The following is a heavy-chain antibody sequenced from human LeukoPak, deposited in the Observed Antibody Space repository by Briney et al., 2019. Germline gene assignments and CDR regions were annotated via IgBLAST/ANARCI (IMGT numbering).Heavy chain of an antibody. CDR2: ISGSGGST. CDR1: GFTFSSYA. CDR3: AKELVRDYYGSGSYFDY. J-gene: IGHJ4*02. D-gene: IGHD3-10*01. Sequence: GGSLRLSCAASGFTFSSYAMSCVRQAPGKGLECGSAISGSGGSTYYADSVKGRFTISRNNSKNTLYLQMNSLRAEDKAVYYCAKELVRDYYGSGSYFDYWGQGTLVTVSS. V-gene: IGHV3-23*01.